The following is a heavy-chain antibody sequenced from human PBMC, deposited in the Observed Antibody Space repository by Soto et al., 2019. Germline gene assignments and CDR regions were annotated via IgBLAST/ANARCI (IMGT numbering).Heavy chain of an antibody. J-gene: IGHJ4*02. CDR1: GFSLSTFGMG. Sequence: SGPTLVNPTQTLTLTCTFSGFSLSTFGMGVGWIRQPPGKALEWLALIYWNDDKRYSQSLNSRLTIAKDXSKNLVVLTMTNVDPVDAATHYXVNSPDRSPSDYWGQGTLVTVS. CDR3: VNSPDRSPSDY. V-gene: IGHV2-5*01. CDR2: IYWNDDK.